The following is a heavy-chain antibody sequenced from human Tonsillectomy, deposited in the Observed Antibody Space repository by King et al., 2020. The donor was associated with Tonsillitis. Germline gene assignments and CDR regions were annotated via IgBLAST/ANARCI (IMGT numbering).Heavy chain of an antibody. J-gene: IGHJ6*02. CDR3: ARRDGALYSSYYGMDV. CDR2: ISFDGSNK. V-gene: IGHV3-30-3*01. CDR1: GFTFSNYA. Sequence: VQLVESGGGVVQPGRSLRLSCAASGFTFSNYAMHWVRQAPGKGLEWVAAISFDGSNKYYADSVKGRFTISRDKSKNTLYLQMNSPRAEDTAVYYCARRDGALYSSYYGMDVWGQGTAVTVSS. D-gene: IGHD4-17*01.